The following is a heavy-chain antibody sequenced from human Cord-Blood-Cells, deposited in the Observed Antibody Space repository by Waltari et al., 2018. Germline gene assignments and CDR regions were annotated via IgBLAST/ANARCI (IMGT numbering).Heavy chain of an antibody. D-gene: IGHD3-16*01. CDR1: GYTFTGYY. CDR2: INPNSGGT. V-gene: IGHV1-2*04. J-gene: IGHJ5*02. Sequence: QVQLVQSGAEVKKPGASVKVSCKASGYTFTGYYMHWVRQAPGQGLAWMGWINPNSGGTNYAQKSQVWVTRTRDTSISAAYMELSRLRSGDTAVDCCARGGMRGEGGFGPRGQGALVTVSS. CDR3: ARGGMRGEGGFGP.